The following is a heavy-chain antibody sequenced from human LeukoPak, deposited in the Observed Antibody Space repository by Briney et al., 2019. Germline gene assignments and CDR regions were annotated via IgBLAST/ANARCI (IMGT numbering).Heavy chain of an antibody. J-gene: IGHJ3*02. CDR2: ITDSGNTI. CDR1: GFTFSDYN. Sequence: PGGSLRLSCAASGFTFSDYNMNWVRQAPGKGLEWFSYITDSGNTIHYADSVKGRFIISRDNAKNSLYLQMNSLRAEDTAVYFCPKAAYDILTGYYAFDIWGQGTMVTVSS. CDR3: PKAAYDILTGYYAFDI. V-gene: IGHV3-11*01. D-gene: IGHD3-9*01.